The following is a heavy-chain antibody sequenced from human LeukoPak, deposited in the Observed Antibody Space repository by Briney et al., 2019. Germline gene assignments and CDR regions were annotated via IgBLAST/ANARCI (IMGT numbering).Heavy chain of an antibody. Sequence: GGSLRLSCAASGFTFSSYAMSWVRQAPGKGLEWVSAISGSGGSTYYADSVKGRFTTSRDNSKNTLYLQMNSLRAEDTAAYYCAKDLDDGDYRGDFDYWGQGTLVTVSS. CDR2: ISGSGGST. D-gene: IGHD4-17*01. CDR1: GFTFSSYA. J-gene: IGHJ4*02. V-gene: IGHV3-23*01. CDR3: AKDLDDGDYRGDFDY.